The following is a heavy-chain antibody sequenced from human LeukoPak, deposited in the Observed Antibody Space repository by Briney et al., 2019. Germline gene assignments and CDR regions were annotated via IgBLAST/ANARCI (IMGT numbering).Heavy chain of an antibody. J-gene: IGHJ1*01. CDR3: AAKYYYDSSGYYYGYFQH. V-gene: IGHV4-31*03. Sequence: PSETLSLTCTVSGGSISSGGYYWSWIRQHPGKGLEWIGYIYYSGSTYYNPSLKSRVTISVDTSKNQFSLKLSSVTAADTAVYYRAAKYYYDSSGYYYGYFQHWGQGTLVTVSS. CDR2: IYYSGST. D-gene: IGHD3-22*01. CDR1: GGSISSGGYY.